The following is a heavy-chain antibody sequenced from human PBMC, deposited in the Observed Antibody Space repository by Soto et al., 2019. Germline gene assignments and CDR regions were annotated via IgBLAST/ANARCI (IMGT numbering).Heavy chain of an antibody. CDR3: ARDRGYSSGRPTNYFDY. Sequence: QVQLVQSGAEVKKPGSSVKVSCKASGGTFSSYAISWVQQAPGQGLEWMGGIIPIFGTANYAQKFQGRVTITADESTSTAYMELSSLRSEDTAVYYCARDRGYSSGRPTNYFDYWGQGTLVTVSS. CDR2: IIPIFGTA. J-gene: IGHJ4*02. D-gene: IGHD6-19*01. V-gene: IGHV1-69*12. CDR1: GGTFSSYA.